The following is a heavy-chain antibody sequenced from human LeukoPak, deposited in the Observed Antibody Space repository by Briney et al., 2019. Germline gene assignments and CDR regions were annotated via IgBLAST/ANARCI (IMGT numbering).Heavy chain of an antibody. V-gene: IGHV1-18*01. Sequence: RASVKVSCKASGYTFTSYGISWVRQAPGQGLEWMGWISAYNGNTNYAKKLQGRVTMTTDTSTSTAYMELRSLRSDDTAVYYCASGDGYCSGGSCYSGITPMDYWGQGTLVTVSS. CDR3: ASGDGYCSGGSCYSGITPMDY. D-gene: IGHD2-15*01. J-gene: IGHJ4*02. CDR2: ISAYNGNT. CDR1: GYTFTSYG.